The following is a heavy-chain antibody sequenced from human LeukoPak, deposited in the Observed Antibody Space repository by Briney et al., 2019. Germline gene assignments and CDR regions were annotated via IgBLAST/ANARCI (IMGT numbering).Heavy chain of an antibody. V-gene: IGHV3-23*01. D-gene: IGHD2-15*01. CDR3: GKTTVGYSSGRYPGWPVDY. J-gene: IGHJ4*02. CDR1: GFTFNSYA. Sequence: GGSLRLSCAASGFTFNSYAMYWVREAPGKGLEGISGIFGSGGSPDYADSVKGRFTISRDNSQEIVYLQLDSLTVEDTALYYCGKTTVGYSSGRYPGWPVDYWGQGALVTVSS. CDR2: IFGSGGSP.